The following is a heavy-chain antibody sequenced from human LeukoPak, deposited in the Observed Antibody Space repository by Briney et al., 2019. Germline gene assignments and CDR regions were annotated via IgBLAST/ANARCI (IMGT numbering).Heavy chain of an antibody. Sequence: GGSLRPSCAASGFTFSSYWMGWVRQAPGKGLEWVANIKQDGSEKYYVDSVKGRFTISRDNAKNSLYLQMNSLRAEDTAVYHCARGGLYYDFWSGYYDYWGQGTLVTVSS. CDR3: ARGGLYYDFWSGYYDY. D-gene: IGHD3-3*01. V-gene: IGHV3-7*01. CDR1: GFTFSSYW. CDR2: IKQDGSEK. J-gene: IGHJ4*02.